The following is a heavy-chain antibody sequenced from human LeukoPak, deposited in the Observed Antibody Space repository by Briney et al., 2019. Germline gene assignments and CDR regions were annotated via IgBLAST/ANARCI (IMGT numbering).Heavy chain of an antibody. V-gene: IGHV4-4*02. J-gene: IGHJ6*03. CDR1: GVSVSNDW. CDR3: ARPIHYYMDV. CDR2: IHHSGGT. Sequence: PSETLSLTCAVSGVSVSNDWWGWVRQPPGRGLEWIGEIHHSGGTNYNPSLKSRVTISLDKSRNHFSLNVNPVTAADTAVYYCARPIHYYMDVWGKGTTVTVSS.